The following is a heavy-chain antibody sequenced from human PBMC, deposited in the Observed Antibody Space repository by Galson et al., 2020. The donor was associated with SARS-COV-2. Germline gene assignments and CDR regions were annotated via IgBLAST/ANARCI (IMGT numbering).Heavy chain of an antibody. CDR2: IRSKAYGGTT. V-gene: IGHV3-49*03. CDR1: GFTFGDYA. CDR3: TRESAAGTKRLDY. J-gene: IGHJ4*02. D-gene: IGHD6-13*01. Sequence: GESLKISCTASGFTFGDYAMSWFRQAPGKGLEWVGFIRSKAYGGTTEYAASVKGRFTISRDDSKSIAYLQMNSLKTEDTAVYYCTRESAAGTKRLDYWGQGTLVTVSS.